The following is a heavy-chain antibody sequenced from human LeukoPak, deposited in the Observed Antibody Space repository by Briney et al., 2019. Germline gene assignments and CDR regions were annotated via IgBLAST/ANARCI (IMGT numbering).Heavy chain of an antibody. J-gene: IGHJ6*02. V-gene: IGHV4-31*03. Sequence: SETLSLTCTVSGGPISSGGYYWSWIRQHPGKGLEWIGYIYYSGSTYYNPSLKSRVTISVDTYKNQFSLKLSSVTAADTAVYYCATMRYCSSTSCYRPNYYGMDVWGQGTTVTVSS. CDR2: IYYSGST. CDR1: GGPISSGGYY. D-gene: IGHD2-2*01. CDR3: ATMRYCSSTSCYRPNYYGMDV.